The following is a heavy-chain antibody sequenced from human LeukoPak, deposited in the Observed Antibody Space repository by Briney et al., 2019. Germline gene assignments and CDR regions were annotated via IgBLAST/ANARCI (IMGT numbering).Heavy chain of an antibody. D-gene: IGHD3-16*01. CDR2: IKQDGSEK. J-gene: IGHJ4*02. V-gene: IGHV3-7*03. Sequence: PGGSLRLSCAASGFTFSNYWMSWVRQAPGKGLEWVANIKQDGSEKYYVDSVKGRFTISRDNAKNSLYLQMNSLRAEDTAVYCCARDLSWGRPTYWGQGTLVTVSS. CDR3: ARDLSWGRPTY. CDR1: GFTFSNYW.